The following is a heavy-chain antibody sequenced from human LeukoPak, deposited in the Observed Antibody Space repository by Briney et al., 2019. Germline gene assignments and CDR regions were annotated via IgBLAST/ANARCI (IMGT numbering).Heavy chain of an antibody. CDR1: GFTFSSYN. V-gene: IGHV3-21*01. D-gene: IGHD3-10*02. Sequence: GGSLRLSCSASGFTFSSYNMNWVRQAPGKGLEWVSSISSGSTHIDYRDSVKGRFTVSRDNAKNSLYLQVNSLTVEDTAVYYCVRDVRGGDYWGQGTLVTVSA. CDR3: VRDVRGGDY. CDR2: ISSGSTHI. J-gene: IGHJ4*02.